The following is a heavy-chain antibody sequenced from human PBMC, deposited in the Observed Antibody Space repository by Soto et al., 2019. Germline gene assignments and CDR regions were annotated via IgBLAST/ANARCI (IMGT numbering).Heavy chain of an antibody. CDR1: GFTLSGRS. CDR3: ARGWFGPDV. CDR2: IDNAGTDS. Sequence: EVQLVESGGGLVQPAGSPRLSCAASGFTLSGRSMHWVRQAPGKGLVWVSGIDNAGTDSTYADSVKGRFTSSRDNAKNMLYLQMYSLRVEDTAVYYCARGWFGPDVWGKGTTVTVSS. D-gene: IGHD3-10*01. V-gene: IGHV3-74*01. J-gene: IGHJ6*04.